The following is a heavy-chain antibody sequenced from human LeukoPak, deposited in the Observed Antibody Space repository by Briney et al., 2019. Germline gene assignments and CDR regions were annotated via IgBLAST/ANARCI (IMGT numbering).Heavy chain of an antibody. Sequence: SGGSLRLSCAASGFTFSSYSMHWVRQAPGKGLECAAVISNDGGSKYYADSVKGRFTISRDNSKNTLYLQMNSLRADDTAVFYCARDDENGYNSLDYWGQGTLVTVSS. CDR3: ARDDENGYNSLDY. CDR2: ISNDGGSK. V-gene: IGHV3-30-3*01. J-gene: IGHJ4*02. CDR1: GFTFSSYS. D-gene: IGHD5-24*01.